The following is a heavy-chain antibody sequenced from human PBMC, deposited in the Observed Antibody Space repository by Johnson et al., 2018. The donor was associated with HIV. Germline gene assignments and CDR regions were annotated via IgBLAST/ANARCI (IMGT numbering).Heavy chain of an antibody. CDR3: ARVRRQLVRLSAFDI. J-gene: IGHJ3*02. CDR2: ITSKTDGGTT. CDR1: GFTFSSYG. V-gene: IGHV3-15*01. D-gene: IGHD6-6*01. Sequence: EVQLVESGGGVVQPGGSLRLSCAASGFTFSSYGMHWVRQAPGKGLEWVGRITSKTDGGTTDYAAPVTGRFTISRDDSKNTLYLQMNSLRAEDTAVYFCARVRRQLVRLSAFDIWGQGTLVTVSS.